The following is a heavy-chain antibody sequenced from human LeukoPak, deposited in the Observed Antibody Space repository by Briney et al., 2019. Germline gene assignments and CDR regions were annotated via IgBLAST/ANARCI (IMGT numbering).Heavy chain of an antibody. D-gene: IGHD2-15*01. J-gene: IGHJ4*02. CDR1: GGSISSYY. CDR3: ARRGWYCSGGSCKLIDY. CDR2: IYYSGST. V-gene: IGHV4-59*01. Sequence: SETLSLTCTVSGGSISSYYWSWIRQPPGKGLEWIGYIYYSGSTNYNPSLKSRVTISVDTSKNQFSLKLSSVTAADTAVYYCARRGWYCSGGSCKLIDYWGQGTLVTVSS.